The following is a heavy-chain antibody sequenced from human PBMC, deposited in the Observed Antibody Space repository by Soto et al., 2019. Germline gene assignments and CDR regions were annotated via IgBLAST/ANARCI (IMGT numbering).Heavy chain of an antibody. D-gene: IGHD2-2*01. J-gene: IGHJ4*02. V-gene: IGHV3-33*01. CDR1: GFTFSSYG. CDR3: ARDIVVVPAVLRRSVTETVGLDY. CDR2: IWYDGSNK. Sequence: LRLSCAASGFTFSSYGMHWVRQAPGKGLEWVAVIWYDGSNKYYADSVKGRFTISRDNSKNTLYLQMNSLRAEDTAVYYCARDIVVVPAVLRRSVTETVGLDYWGRGTLVTVSS.